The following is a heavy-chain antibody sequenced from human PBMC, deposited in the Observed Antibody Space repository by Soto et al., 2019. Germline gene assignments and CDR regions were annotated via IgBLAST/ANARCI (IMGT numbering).Heavy chain of an antibody. V-gene: IGHV3-73*01. CDR3: TRLINRDRSGYYVDAFDI. D-gene: IGHD3-22*01. CDR2: IRSKANSYAT. J-gene: IGHJ3*02. Sequence: GGSLRLSCAASGFTFSGSAMHWVRQASGKGLEWVGRIRSKANSYATAYAASVKGRFTISRDDSKNTAYLQMNSLKTEDTAVYYCTRLINRDRSGYYVDAFDIWGQGTMVTVSS. CDR1: GFTFSGSA.